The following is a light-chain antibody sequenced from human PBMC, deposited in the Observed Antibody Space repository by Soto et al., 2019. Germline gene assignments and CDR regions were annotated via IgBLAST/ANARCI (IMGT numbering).Light chain of an antibody. J-gene: IGKJ5*01. CDR1: QSFLSNSDNKNY. Sequence: DFVMTQSPDSLSVSLVDRATITCRSIQSFLSNSDNKNYLAWFQQKPGQPPKLLFYWASTRESGVPDRFSGSGSATDFTLTISNLQAEDVAVYYCQQYHSDPITFGQGTRLEN. CDR2: WAS. CDR3: QQYHSDPIT. V-gene: IGKV4-1*01.